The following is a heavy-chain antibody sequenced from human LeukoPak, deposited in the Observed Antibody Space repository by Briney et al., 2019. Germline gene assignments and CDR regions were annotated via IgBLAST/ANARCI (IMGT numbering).Heavy chain of an antibody. J-gene: IGHJ6*03. CDR3: ASGSRASNYYYYYMDV. Sequence: ASVKVSCKASGYTFTGYYMHWVRQAPGQGLEWMGWINPNSGGTNYAQKFQGRVTMTRDTSISTAYMELSRLRSDDTAVYYCASGSRASNYYYYYMDVWGKGTTVTVSS. CDR1: GYTFTGYY. D-gene: IGHD6-25*01. V-gene: IGHV1-2*02. CDR2: INPNSGGT.